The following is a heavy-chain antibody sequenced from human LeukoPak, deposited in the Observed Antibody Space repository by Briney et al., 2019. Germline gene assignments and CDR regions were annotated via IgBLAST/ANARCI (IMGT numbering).Heavy chain of an antibody. J-gene: IGHJ4*02. CDR3: AKDPNFSSGWYLADY. V-gene: IGHV3-53*01. D-gene: IGHD6-19*01. Sequence: GGSLRLSCAASGFTVSSNYMSWVRQAPGKGLEWVSVIYSGGSTYYADSVKGRFTISRDNSKNTLYLQMNSLRAEDTALYYCAKDPNFSSGWYLADYWGQGTLVTVSS. CDR2: IYSGGST. CDR1: GFTVSSNY.